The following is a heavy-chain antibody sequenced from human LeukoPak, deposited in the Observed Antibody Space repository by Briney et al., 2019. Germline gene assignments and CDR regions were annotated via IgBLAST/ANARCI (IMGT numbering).Heavy chain of an antibody. CDR2: ISYDGSNK. V-gene: IGHV3-30*04. Sequence: GGSLRLSCAASGFTFSSYAMHWVRQAPGMGLEWVAVISYDGSNKYYADSVKGRFTISRDNSKNTLYLQMNSLRAEDTAVYYCARDRDILTGYSALYGMDVWGQGTTVTVSS. J-gene: IGHJ6*02. CDR1: GFTFSSYA. CDR3: ARDRDILTGYSALYGMDV. D-gene: IGHD3-9*01.